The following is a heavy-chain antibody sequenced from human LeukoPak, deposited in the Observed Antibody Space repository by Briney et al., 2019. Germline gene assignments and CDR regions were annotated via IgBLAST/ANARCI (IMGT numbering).Heavy chain of an antibody. D-gene: IGHD6-13*01. CDR2: IYSGGST. Sequence: GGSLRLSCAASGFTVSSNYMSWVRQAPGKGLEWVSVIYSGGSTYYADSVKGRFTISRDNSKNTLYLQMNSLRAEDTAVYYCAREVVGPAAGYNWFDPWGQGTLVTVSS. CDR1: GFTVSSNY. J-gene: IGHJ5*02. V-gene: IGHV3-53*01. CDR3: AREVVGPAAGYNWFDP.